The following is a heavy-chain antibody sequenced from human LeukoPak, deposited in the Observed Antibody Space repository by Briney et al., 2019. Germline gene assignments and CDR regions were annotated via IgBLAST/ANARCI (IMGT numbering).Heavy chain of an antibody. Sequence: PSETLSLTCAVYGGSFSGYYWSWIRQPPGKGLEWIGEINHSGSTNYNPSLKSRVTISVDTSKNQFSLKLSSVTAADTAVYYCARGHDCSGGSCCSATKWFDPWGQGTLVTVSS. D-gene: IGHD2-15*01. CDR2: INHSGST. V-gene: IGHV4-34*01. CDR1: GGSFSGYY. J-gene: IGHJ5*02. CDR3: ARGHDCSGGSCCSATKWFDP.